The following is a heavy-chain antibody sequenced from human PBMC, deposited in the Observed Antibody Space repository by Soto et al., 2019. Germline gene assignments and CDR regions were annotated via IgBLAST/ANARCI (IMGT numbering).Heavy chain of an antibody. Sequence: SETLSLTCTVSGGSISSYYWSWIRQPPGKGLEWIGYIYYSGSTNYNPSLKSRVTISVDTSKNQFSLKLSSVTAADTAVYYCARAGREKTSYSSSWYRIGYWGQGTLVTVSS. CDR3: ARAGREKTSYSSSWYRIGY. J-gene: IGHJ4*02. CDR1: GGSISSYY. D-gene: IGHD6-13*01. CDR2: IYYSGST. V-gene: IGHV4-59*01.